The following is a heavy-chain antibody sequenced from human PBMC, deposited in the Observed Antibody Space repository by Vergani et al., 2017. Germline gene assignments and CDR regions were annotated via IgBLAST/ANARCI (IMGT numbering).Heavy chain of an antibody. CDR2: IIPTFGTA. CDR1: GGTFSSYA. CDR3: ARVSVVPTSINYCDYMDV. V-gene: IGHV1-69*01. J-gene: IGHJ6*03. Sequence: QVQLVQSGAEVKKPGSSVKVSCKASGGTFSSYAISWVRQAPGQGLEWMGGIIPTFGTANYAQKFQGRVTITADESTTTAYMELSSLRSEDTAVYYCARVSVVPTSINYCDYMDVWGKGTTVTVSS. D-gene: IGHD2-2*02.